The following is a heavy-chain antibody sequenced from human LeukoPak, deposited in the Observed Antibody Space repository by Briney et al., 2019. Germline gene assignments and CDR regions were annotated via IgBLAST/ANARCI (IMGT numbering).Heavy chain of an antibody. D-gene: IGHD5-12*01. V-gene: IGHV4-38-2*02. J-gene: IGHJ4*02. CDR3: ATLFPIKDSGYDRPHY. CDR1: GYSISSGYY. CDR2: IYHSGST. Sequence: SETLSLTCTVSGYSISSGYYWGWIRQPPGKGLEWIGSIYHSGSTYYNPSLKSRVTISVDTSKNQFSLKLSSVTAADTAVYYCATLFPIKDSGYDRPHYWGQGTLVTVSS.